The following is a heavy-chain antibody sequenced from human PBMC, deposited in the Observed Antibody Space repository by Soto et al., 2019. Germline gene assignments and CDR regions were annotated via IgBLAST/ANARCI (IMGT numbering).Heavy chain of an antibody. CDR3: ARGPLPAAIYYYYGMDV. Sequence: AVGSLRLSCTASGFTFSSYSMNWVRQAPGKGLEWVSYISSSSSTIYYADSVKGRFTISRDNAKNSLYLQMNSLRDEDTAVYYCARGPLPAAIYYYYGMDVWGQGTTVTVSS. CDR1: GFTFSSYS. J-gene: IGHJ6*02. CDR2: ISSSSSTI. V-gene: IGHV3-48*02. D-gene: IGHD2-2*01.